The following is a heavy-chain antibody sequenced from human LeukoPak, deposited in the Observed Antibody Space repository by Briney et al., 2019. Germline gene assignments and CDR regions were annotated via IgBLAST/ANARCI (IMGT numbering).Heavy chain of an antibody. J-gene: IGHJ4*02. CDR3: ANQRGGY. CDR1: GFIFSSYA. D-gene: IGHD3-10*01. Sequence: GRSLRLSCAASGFIFSSYAMSWVRQAPGKGLEWVSAISGNVENTYYADSVKGRFSISRDNSRNTVYLQMNSLRPEDTAVYYCANQRGGYWGQGTLVTVSS. V-gene: IGHV3-23*01. CDR2: ISGNVENT.